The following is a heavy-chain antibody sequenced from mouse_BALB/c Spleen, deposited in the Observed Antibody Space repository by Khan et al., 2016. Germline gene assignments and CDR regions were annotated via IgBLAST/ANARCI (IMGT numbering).Heavy chain of an antibody. CDR1: GYTFTIYT. Sequence: QVQLQQSGAELARPGASVKMSCKASGYTFTIYTMHWVKQRPGQGLEWIGYINPSSGYTNYNQKFKDKATLTADKSSSTAYMLLRSLTSEYTSVYYCARSRRIGSNYLFYCWRQGTTLTVSS. V-gene: IGHV1-4*01. D-gene: IGHD2-5*01. CDR2: INPSSGYT. J-gene: IGHJ2*01. CDR3: ARSRRIGSNYLFYC.